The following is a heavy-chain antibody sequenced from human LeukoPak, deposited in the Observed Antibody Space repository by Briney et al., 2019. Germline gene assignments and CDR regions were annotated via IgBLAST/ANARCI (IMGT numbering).Heavy chain of an antibody. CDR1: GYTLTELS. V-gene: IGHV1-24*01. Sequence: ASVKVSCKVSGYTLTELSMHWVRQAPGKGLEWMGGFDPEDGETIYAQKFQGRVTMTEDTSTDTAYMELSSLRSEDTAVYYCATGGYDSSGYYTLGFDHWGQGTLVTVSS. J-gene: IGHJ4*02. CDR2: FDPEDGET. D-gene: IGHD3-22*01. CDR3: ATGGYDSSGYYTLGFDH.